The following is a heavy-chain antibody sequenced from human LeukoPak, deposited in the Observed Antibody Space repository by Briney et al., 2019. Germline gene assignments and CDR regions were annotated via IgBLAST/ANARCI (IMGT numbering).Heavy chain of an antibody. D-gene: IGHD6-13*01. Sequence: GGSLRLSCAASGFTFSSYWMSWVRQAPGKGLEWVANIKQDGSEKYYVDSVKGRFTISRDNAKNSLYLQMNSLRAEDTAVYYCARDRPDSSSWSHVNYYYYYMDVWGKGTTVTISS. J-gene: IGHJ6*03. V-gene: IGHV3-7*01. CDR3: ARDRPDSSSWSHVNYYYYYMDV. CDR1: GFTFSSYW. CDR2: IKQDGSEK.